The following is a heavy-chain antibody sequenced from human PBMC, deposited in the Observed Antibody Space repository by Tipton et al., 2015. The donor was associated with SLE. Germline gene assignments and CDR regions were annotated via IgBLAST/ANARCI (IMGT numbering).Heavy chain of an antibody. CDR3: AREAWGHAFDI. Sequence: TLSLTCTVSGDSISSRNYYWGWIRQPPGKGLEWIGSMSSRGSAYDNPSLKNRVSVSLDTSKNQFSLRLSSVTAADTAVYYCAREAWGHAFDIWGQGTMVTVSS. D-gene: IGHD2-21*01. V-gene: IGHV4-39*07. J-gene: IGHJ3*02. CDR2: MSSRGSA. CDR1: GDSISSRNYY.